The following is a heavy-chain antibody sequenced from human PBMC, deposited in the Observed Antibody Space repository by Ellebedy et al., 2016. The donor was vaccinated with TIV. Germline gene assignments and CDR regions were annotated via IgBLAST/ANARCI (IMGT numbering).Heavy chain of an antibody. CDR1: GDTFPDYY. V-gene: IGHV1-2*02. J-gene: IGHJ4*02. CDR2: INPNTGGT. D-gene: IGHD6-6*01. CDR3: ARTRWQLAFDY. Sequence: AASVTVSCKASGDTFPDYYFHWVRQAPGQGLEWMAWINPNTGGTGYAQKFQDRVTVTRDTSINTVYMELSNLRSDDTAVYYCARTRWQLAFDYWGQGTLVTVSS.